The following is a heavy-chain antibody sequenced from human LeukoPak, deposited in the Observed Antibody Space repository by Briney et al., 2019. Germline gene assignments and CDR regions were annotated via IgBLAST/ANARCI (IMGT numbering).Heavy chain of an antibody. V-gene: IGHV3-11*03. CDR3: ARHYGDSSSFDY. D-gene: IGHD4-17*01. Sequence: GGSLRLSCAAFVFSFSDYYMSWIRQAPGKGLEWLSYISTSSRYIKYADSVTGRFSISRVNGDDSLYLQMNNLRVEDTAIYFCARHYGDSSSFDYWGQGTLVTVSS. J-gene: IGHJ4*02. CDR2: ISTSSRYI. CDR1: VFSFSDYY.